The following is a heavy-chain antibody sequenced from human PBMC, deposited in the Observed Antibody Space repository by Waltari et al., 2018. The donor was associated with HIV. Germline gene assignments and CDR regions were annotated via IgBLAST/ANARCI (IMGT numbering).Heavy chain of an antibody. CDR3: SRERARSGDDSGRFFDY. D-gene: IGHD1-26*01. V-gene: IGHV3-74*03. Sequence: EVQLVESGGGLVQPGGSLRLSCPASGFSFNSSWIHLVRHAHGKGLVWVSRINTDGSITTYADSVKGRFTISRDNAKNTLYLQMNSLSAEDTAVYYCSRERARSGDDSGRFFDYWGQGTLVTVSS. J-gene: IGHJ4*02. CDR2: INTDGSIT. CDR1: GFSFNSSW.